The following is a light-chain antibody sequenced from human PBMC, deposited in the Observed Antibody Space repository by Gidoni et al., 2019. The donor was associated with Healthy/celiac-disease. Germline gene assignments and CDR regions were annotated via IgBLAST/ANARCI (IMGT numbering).Light chain of an antibody. J-gene: IGKJ2*01. V-gene: IGKV3-15*01. CDR3: QQYNNWTQT. CDR2: GAS. CDR1: QSVSSN. Sequence: EIVMTPSPATLSVSPGERATLSCRASQSVSSNLAWYQQKPGQAPRLLIYGASTRATGIPARFSGSGSGTEFTLTISSRQSEDFAVYYCQQYNNWTQTFXEXTKLEIK.